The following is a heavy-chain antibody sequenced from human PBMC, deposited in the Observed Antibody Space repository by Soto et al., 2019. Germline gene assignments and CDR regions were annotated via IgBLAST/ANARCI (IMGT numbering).Heavy chain of an antibody. CDR3: ARSLAGRPGDY. V-gene: IGHV1-18*01. J-gene: IGHJ4*02. Sequence: QVQLVQSGAEVKKPGASVRVSCQASGYTFTSYHICWVRLAPGQGLEWMGCISGYNGYTNYAQNVQGSVSMTTDTSTNTAYLELRNLRSDDTAIYFCARSLAGRPGDYWGQGTLVTVSS. CDR1: GYTFTSYH. CDR2: ISGYNGYT. D-gene: IGHD6-6*01.